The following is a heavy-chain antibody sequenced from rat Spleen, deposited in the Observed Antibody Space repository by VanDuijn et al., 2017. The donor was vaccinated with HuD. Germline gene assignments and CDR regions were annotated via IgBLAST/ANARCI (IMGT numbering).Heavy chain of an antibody. J-gene: IGHJ3*01. D-gene: IGHD1-5*01. CDR1: GFTFSDYW. Sequence: EVQLVESGGGLVQPGASLRLSCVASGFTFSDYWMSWVRQTPGKTMEWIGDIKYDGSYTNYPPSLKNRFTISRDNAKSTLYLQMSNVRSEDTATYYCIRNSGTTANWFAYWGQGTLVTVSS. CDR3: IRNSGTTANWFAY. CDR2: IKYDGSYT. V-gene: IGHV11-4*01.